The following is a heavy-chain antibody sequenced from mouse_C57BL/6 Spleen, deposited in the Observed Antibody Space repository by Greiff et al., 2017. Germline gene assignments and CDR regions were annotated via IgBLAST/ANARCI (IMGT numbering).Heavy chain of an antibody. Sequence: EVTLMESGGDLVKPGGSLKLSCAASGFTFSSYGMSWVRQTPDKRLEWVATLSSGGSYTYYPDSVKGRFTISRDNAKNTLYLQMSSLKSEDTAMYYCARQDGSSLSYFDYWGQGTTLTVSS. CDR1: GFTFSSYG. V-gene: IGHV5-6*01. CDR2: LSSGGSYT. CDR3: ARQDGSSLSYFDY. J-gene: IGHJ2*01. D-gene: IGHD1-1*01.